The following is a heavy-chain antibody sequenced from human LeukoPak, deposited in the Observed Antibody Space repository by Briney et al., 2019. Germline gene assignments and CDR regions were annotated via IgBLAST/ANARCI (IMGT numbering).Heavy chain of an antibody. Sequence: SETLSLTCTVSGGSISSYYWSWIRQPPGKGLEWIGYIYYSGSTNYNPSLKGRVTISVDTSKNQFSLKLNSLTAADTAVYYCARVSSQKTFDSWGQGTLVLVSS. J-gene: IGHJ4*02. CDR1: GGSISSYY. CDR2: IYYSGST. D-gene: IGHD2-2*01. V-gene: IGHV4-59*12. CDR3: ARVSSQKTFDS.